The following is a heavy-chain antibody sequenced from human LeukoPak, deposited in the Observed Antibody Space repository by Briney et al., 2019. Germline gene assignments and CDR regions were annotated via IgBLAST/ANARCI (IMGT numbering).Heavy chain of an antibody. V-gene: IGHV7-4-1*02. CDR3: ARDPDRITIFGVVIKPHYFDY. J-gene: IGHJ4*02. CDR2: INTNTGNP. CDR1: GYTFTSYA. D-gene: IGHD3-3*01. Sequence: ASVNVSCKASGYTFTSYAMNWVRQAPGQGLEWMGWINTNTGNPTYAQGFTGRFVFSLDTSVSTAYLQISSLKAEDTAVYYCARDPDRITIFGVVIKPHYFDYWGQGTLVTVSS.